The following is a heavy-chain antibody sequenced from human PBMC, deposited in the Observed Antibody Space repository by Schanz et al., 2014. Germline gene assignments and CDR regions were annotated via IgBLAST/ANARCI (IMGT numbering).Heavy chain of an antibody. D-gene: IGHD2-15*01. J-gene: IGHJ4*02. V-gene: IGHV3-48*04. CDR2: ISRDGTTS. CDR3: AKDIGGAVAAPVYDS. Sequence: EVQLVESGGGLIQPGGSLRLSCAASGFTFSSYAMSWVRQAPGKGLEWLSYISRDGTTSYYADSVKGRFTISRDNAKNSLYLEMTSLRGEDTAVYYCAKDIGGAVAAPVYDSWGQGTLVTVSS. CDR1: GFTFSSYA.